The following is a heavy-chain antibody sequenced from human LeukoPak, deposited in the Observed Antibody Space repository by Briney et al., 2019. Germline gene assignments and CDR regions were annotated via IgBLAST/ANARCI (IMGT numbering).Heavy chain of an antibody. Sequence: SETLSLTCAVSGDSISSDGYSWSWIRQPPGKGLEWIGYIYHSGSTYYTPSLKSRVTISVDRSKNQFSLKLSSVTAADTAVYYCARETRYCSGGSCYSGMDVWDQGTTVTVSS. CDR2: IYHSGST. V-gene: IGHV4-30-2*01. CDR3: ARETRYCSGGSCYSGMDV. J-gene: IGHJ6*02. D-gene: IGHD2-15*01. CDR1: GDSISSDGYS.